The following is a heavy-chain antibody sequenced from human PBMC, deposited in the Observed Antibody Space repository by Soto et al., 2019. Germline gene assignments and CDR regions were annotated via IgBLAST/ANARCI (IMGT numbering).Heavy chain of an antibody. J-gene: IGHJ4*02. D-gene: IGHD5-12*01. CDR2: IIPIXXTX. CDR1: GGSFGSYS. CDR3: ARGALQRWLQPYLAY. Sequence: SVKVSWKACGGSFGSYSISWVRQSTGQGIEWMGGIIPIXXTXXXXXKXXGRVTITADKSTSTAYTELSSLRSEDTAVYYCARGALQRWLQPYLAYRGQGTLVPVFS. V-gene: IGHV1-69*06.